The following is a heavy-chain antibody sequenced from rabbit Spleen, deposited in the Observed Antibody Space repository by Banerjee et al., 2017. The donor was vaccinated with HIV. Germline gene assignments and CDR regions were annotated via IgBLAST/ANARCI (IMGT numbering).Heavy chain of an antibody. V-gene: IGHV1S7*01. CDR1: GFDFGRYY. J-gene: IGHJ4*01. Sequence: QLVESGGGLVQPGGSLKLSCKASGFDFGRYYMSWVRQAPGKGLEWIGDIDPIFGIAVYASWVSGRFTISSHNAQNTLYLQLSSLTAADTATYFCVRDLGYDDYSEKGYFNLWGPGTLVTVS. CDR3: VRDLGYDDYSEKGYFNL. CDR2: IDPIFGIA. D-gene: IGHD2-1*01.